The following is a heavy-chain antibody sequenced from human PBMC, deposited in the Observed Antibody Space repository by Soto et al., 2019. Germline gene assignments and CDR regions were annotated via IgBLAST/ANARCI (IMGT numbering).Heavy chain of an antibody. Sequence: GASVKVSCKASGYTFTGYYMHWVRQAPGQGLEWMGWINPNSGGTNYAQKFQGRVTMTRDTSISTAYMELSRLRSDDTAVYYCAREGFAGHSVVVTAADAFDIWGQGTMVTVSS. CDR2: INPNSGGT. J-gene: IGHJ3*02. V-gene: IGHV1-2*02. D-gene: IGHD2-21*02. CDR1: GYTFTGYY. CDR3: AREGFAGHSVVVTAADAFDI.